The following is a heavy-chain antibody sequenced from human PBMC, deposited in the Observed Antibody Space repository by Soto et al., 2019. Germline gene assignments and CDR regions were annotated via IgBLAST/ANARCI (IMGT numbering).Heavy chain of an antibody. Sequence: QITLKESGPTLVKPTQNLTLTCTFSGFSLTTDRVGVGWIRQPPGKALEWLAVIYWDDTKTYRPSLKSRLTITKDTPKNQVALTMTDMDPVNTSTYYCAHAYGGRSLYWGQGTLVTVSS. CDR3: AHAYGGRSLY. J-gene: IGHJ4*02. CDR1: GFSLTTDRVG. CDR2: IYWDDTK. V-gene: IGHV2-5*02. D-gene: IGHD1-26*01.